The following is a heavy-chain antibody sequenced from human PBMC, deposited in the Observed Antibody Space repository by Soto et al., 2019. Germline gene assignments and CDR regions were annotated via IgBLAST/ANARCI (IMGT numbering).Heavy chain of an antibody. D-gene: IGHD2-2*02. CDR1: GFTFSGYG. J-gene: IGHJ4*02. CDR2: IWYDGSNK. CDR3: ASYCSSTSCYNFDY. Sequence: QVQLVESGGGVVQPGRSLRLSCAASGFTFSGYGMHWVRQAPGKGLEWVAVIWYDGSNKYYADSVKGRFTISRDNSKNTLYLQMNSLRAEDTAVYYCASYCSSTSCYNFDYWGQGTLVTVSS. V-gene: IGHV3-33*01.